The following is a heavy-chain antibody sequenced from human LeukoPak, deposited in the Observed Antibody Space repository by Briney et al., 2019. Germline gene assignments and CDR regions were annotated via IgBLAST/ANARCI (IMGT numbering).Heavy chain of an antibody. CDR3: ARDLGQYYDTSDNWFDP. CDR2: ISSDGINT. CDR1: GFTFSNYW. D-gene: IGHD3-22*01. V-gene: IGHV3-74*01. J-gene: IGHJ5*02. Sequence: PGGSLRLSCAASGFTFSNYWMPWVRQAPGKGLVWVSRISSDGINTSYADSVKGRFTISRDNAKNTLNLQMNSLRAEDTAVYYCARDLGQYYDTSDNWFDPWGQGTLVTVSS.